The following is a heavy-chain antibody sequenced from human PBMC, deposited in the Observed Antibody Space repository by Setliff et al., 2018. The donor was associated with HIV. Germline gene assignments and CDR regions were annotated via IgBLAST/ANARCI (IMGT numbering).Heavy chain of an antibody. Sequence: SETLSLTCTVSGDSISSANYFWSWIRQPPGKGLAWIGYIYYTGSTNYNPSLESRVTMSVDTSKNQLSLNLTSVTAADTAVYYCARDRSSGSSNWFDPWGQGTLVTVSS. CDR1: GDSISSANYF. CDR2: IYYTGST. J-gene: IGHJ5*02. V-gene: IGHV4-61*01. CDR3: ARDRSSGSSNWFDP. D-gene: IGHD3-22*01.